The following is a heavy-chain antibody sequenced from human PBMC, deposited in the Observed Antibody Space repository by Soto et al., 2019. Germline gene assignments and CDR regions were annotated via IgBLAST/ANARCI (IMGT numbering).Heavy chain of an antibody. V-gene: IGHV3-13*01. CDR2: IGTGFDT. Sequence: PVGSLRLSCAASGFNFSSYDMHWVRQTTGKGLEWVSAIGTGFDTYYPGSVKGRFTFSRENAKNSLYLQMNSLRAEDTAVYYCARAPFSDTAILDYWGQGTLVTVSS. J-gene: IGHJ4*02. CDR1: GFNFSSYD. CDR3: ARAPFSDTAILDY. D-gene: IGHD5-18*01.